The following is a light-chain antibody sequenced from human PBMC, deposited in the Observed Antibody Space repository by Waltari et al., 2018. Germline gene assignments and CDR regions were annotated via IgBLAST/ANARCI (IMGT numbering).Light chain of an antibody. CDR1: HNVGTY. CDR3: QQYNNWPLYT. CDR2: GAS. V-gene: IGKV3-15*01. Sequence: EVVMTQSPTTLSVSPGERATLSCMDSHNVGTYLAWYQQKPGQAPRLLIYGASTGATGIPARFSGSGSGTEFTLTINSLQSEDFAVYYCQQYNNWPLYTFGPGTKVNIK. J-gene: IGKJ3*01.